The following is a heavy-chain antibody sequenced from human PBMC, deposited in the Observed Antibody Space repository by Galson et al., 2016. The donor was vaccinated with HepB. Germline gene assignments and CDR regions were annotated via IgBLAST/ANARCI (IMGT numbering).Heavy chain of an antibody. CDR3: ARDEDSNYAWFDP. V-gene: IGHV4-31*03. Sequence: TLSLTCNVFGDSMSRDVYYWSWIRQHPGKGLEWIGYIHSSGSAHYNPSLKSRVIISLDTSKNQFFLKLTSVTAADTAVYYWARDEDSNYAWFDPWGQGTLVTVSS. CDR1: GDSMSRDVYY. J-gene: IGHJ5*02. CDR2: IHSSGSA. D-gene: IGHD4-11*01.